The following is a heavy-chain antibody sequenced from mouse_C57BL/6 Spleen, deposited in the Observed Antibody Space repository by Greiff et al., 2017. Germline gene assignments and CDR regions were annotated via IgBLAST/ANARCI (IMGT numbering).Heavy chain of an antibody. V-gene: IGHV1-54*01. J-gene: IGHJ4*01. CDR1: GYAFTNYL. Sequence: VQLQQSGAELVRPGTSVKVSCKASGYAFTNYLIEWVKQRPGQGLEWIGVINPGSGGTNYNEKFKGKATLTADKSSSTAYMQLSSLTSEDSAVYFCARSLGTGYAMDYWGQGTSVTVSS. CDR2: INPGSGGT. CDR3: ARSLGTGYAMDY. D-gene: IGHD3-3*01.